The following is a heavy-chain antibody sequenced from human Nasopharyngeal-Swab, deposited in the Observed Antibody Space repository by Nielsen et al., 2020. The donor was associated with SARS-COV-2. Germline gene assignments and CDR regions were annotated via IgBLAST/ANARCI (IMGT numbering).Heavy chain of an antibody. Sequence: GESLKISCAASGFTFSRYWMHWVRQVPGKGLVWVSRIDTDGSTTDHADSVKGRFTISRDNAKNTLYLQMNSLRAEDTAIYYCAESNHLDYWGQGSLVTVSS. V-gene: IGHV3-74*01. CDR1: GFTFSRYW. J-gene: IGHJ4*02. CDR2: IDTDGSTT. CDR3: AESNHLDY.